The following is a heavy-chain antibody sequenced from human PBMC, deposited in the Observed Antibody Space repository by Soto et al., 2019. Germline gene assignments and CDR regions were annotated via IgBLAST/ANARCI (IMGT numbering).Heavy chain of an antibody. CDR3: AELGSSWYSDAFDI. J-gene: IGHJ3*02. CDR1: GFTFSSYG. V-gene: IGHV3-33*06. Sequence: QVQLVESGGGVVQPGRSLRLSCAASGFTFSSYGMHWVRQAPGKGLEWVAVIWYDGSNKYYADSVKGRFTISRDNSKNTLYLQMNSLRAEDTAVYYCAELGSSWYSDAFDIWGQGTMVTVSS. D-gene: IGHD6-13*01. CDR2: IWYDGSNK.